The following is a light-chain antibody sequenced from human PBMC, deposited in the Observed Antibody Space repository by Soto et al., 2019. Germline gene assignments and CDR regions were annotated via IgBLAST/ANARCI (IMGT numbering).Light chain of an antibody. Sequence: QSVLTQPASVSGSPGQSITISCTGTTSDLGGYNYVSWYQQHPGKVPKLMTYEVSNRPSGVSNRFSGSKSGNTASLTISGLQAEDEAAYYCFSYTTSSAPYVFGTGTKVTVL. V-gene: IGLV2-14*01. CDR2: EVS. CDR1: TSDLGGYNY. CDR3: FSYTTSSAPYV. J-gene: IGLJ1*01.